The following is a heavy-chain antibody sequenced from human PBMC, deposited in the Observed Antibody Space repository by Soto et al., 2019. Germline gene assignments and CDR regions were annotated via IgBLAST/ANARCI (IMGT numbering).Heavy chain of an antibody. CDR2: VNPSSGTT. Sequence: QVQLVQSGAEVKKPGASVKVSCKASGYSFTTYNIHWVRQVPGQGLEWMGVVNPSSGTTSYAQKFQGRVTMTRDTSTSTVYMELSSLRSQDAAVYYCARWAPDAFHIWGQGTLVTVSS. J-gene: IGHJ3*02. CDR3: ARWAPDAFHI. V-gene: IGHV1-46*01. CDR1: GYSFTTYN.